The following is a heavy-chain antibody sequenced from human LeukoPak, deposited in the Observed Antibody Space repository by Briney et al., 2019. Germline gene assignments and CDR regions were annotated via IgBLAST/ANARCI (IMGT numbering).Heavy chain of an antibody. CDR2: ISSSSYI. CDR3: ARDLYGDYSFDY. Sequence: GGSLRLSCAPSGFTFSAYSMNWVRQAPRMGLEWVSSISSSSYIYYADSVKGRFTISRDNAKNSLYLQMNSLRDEDTAVYYCARDLYGDYSFDYWGQGALVTVSS. CDR1: GFTFSAYS. J-gene: IGHJ4*02. V-gene: IGHV3-21*01. D-gene: IGHD4-17*01.